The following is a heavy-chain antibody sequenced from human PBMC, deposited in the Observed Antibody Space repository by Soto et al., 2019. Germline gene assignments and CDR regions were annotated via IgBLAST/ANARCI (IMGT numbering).Heavy chain of an antibody. V-gene: IGHV3-30-3*01. J-gene: IGHJ4*02. Sequence: GGSLRLSCAASGFTFSSYAMHWVRQAPGKGLEWVAVISYDGSNKYYADSVKGRFTISRDNSKNTLYLQMNSLRAEDTAVYYCARDHQTERDRSGIGNCGGDCYIDYFDYWGQGTLVTVSS. CDR3: ARDHQTERDRSGIGNCGGDCYIDYFDY. D-gene: IGHD2-21*02. CDR2: ISYDGSNK. CDR1: GFTFSSYA.